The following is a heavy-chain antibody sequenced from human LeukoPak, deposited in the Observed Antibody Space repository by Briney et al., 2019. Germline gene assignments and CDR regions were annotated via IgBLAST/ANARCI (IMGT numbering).Heavy chain of an antibody. Sequence: ASVKVSCKASGYTFSGYYIHWVRQAPGQGLEWMGWIDPNSGGTNYAQKFQGRVTMTREKSISTAYMELSRLRSDDTAVYYCARDGWYKSYMDVWGKGTTVIVSS. J-gene: IGHJ6*03. CDR1: GYTFSGYY. CDR2: IDPNSGGT. V-gene: IGHV1-2*02. CDR3: ARDGWYKSYMDV. D-gene: IGHD6-19*01.